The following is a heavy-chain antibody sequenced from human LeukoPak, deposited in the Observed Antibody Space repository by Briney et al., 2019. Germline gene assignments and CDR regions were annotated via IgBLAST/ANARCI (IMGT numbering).Heavy chain of an antibody. D-gene: IGHD6-19*01. J-gene: IGHJ4*02. CDR1: GFTFSSYA. Sequence: GGSLRLSCAASGFTFSSYAMHWVRQAPGKGLEWVAVISYDGSNKYYADSVKGRFTISRDNSKNTLYLQMNSLRAEDTAVYYCAKARKEWLIPGGFDYWGQGTLVTVSS. CDR3: AKARKEWLIPGGFDY. CDR2: ISYDGSNK. V-gene: IGHV3-30*04.